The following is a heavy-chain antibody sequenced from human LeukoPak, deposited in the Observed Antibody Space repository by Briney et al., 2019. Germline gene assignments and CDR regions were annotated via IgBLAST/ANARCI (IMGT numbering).Heavy chain of an antibody. CDR3: ARGSVLPFAY. Sequence: GSLRLSCAASGFTFSSYSMNWVRQAPGKGLEWVSYISSSSSTIYYADSVKGRFTISRDNAKNSLYLQMNSLRAEDTAVYYFARGSVLPFAYWARETLVTVSS. J-gene: IGHJ4*02. CDR2: ISSSSSTI. V-gene: IGHV3-48*01. CDR1: GFTFSSYS. D-gene: IGHD2-8*01.